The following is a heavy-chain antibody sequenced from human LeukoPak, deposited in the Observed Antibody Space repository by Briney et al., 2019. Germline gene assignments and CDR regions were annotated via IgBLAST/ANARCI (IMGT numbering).Heavy chain of an antibody. V-gene: IGHV3-23*01. CDR3: AKDTSIGKYCTNGVCSPFDY. Sequence: GGSLRLSCAGSGFTLSSYAMSWVRQAPGQGLEWVSVISDSGDYTSYADSVRGRFTISRDNSRNTLYLQMISLRPEDTAVYYCAKDTSIGKYCTNGVCSPFDYRGQGTLVTVSS. CDR2: ISDSGDYT. J-gene: IGHJ4*02. D-gene: IGHD2-8*01. CDR1: GFTLSSYA.